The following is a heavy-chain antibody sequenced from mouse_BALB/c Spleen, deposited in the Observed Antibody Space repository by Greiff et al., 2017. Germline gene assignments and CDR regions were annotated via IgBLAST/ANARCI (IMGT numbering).Heavy chain of an antibody. D-gene: IGHD1-1*01. CDR3: ARVGKNYGSSYWYFDV. Sequence: QVQLQQSGPELVKPGASVKISCKASGYTFTDYYINWVKQKPGQGLEWIGWIYPGSGNTKYNEKFKGKATLTADKSSSTAYMQLSSLTSEDSAVYYCARVGKNYGSSYWYFDVWGAGTTVTVSS. V-gene: IGHV1-84*01. CDR1: GYTFTDYY. J-gene: IGHJ1*01. CDR2: IYPGSGNT.